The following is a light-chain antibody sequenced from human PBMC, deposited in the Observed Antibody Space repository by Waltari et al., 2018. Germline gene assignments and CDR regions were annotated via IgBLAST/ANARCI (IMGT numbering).Light chain of an antibody. V-gene: IGKV1-16*01. CDR3: QQHNSDPLT. CDR2: DAS. J-gene: IGKJ4*01. Sequence: DIHMTQSPSSLSASVGDRVTSTCRASQGISNYLAWFQAKPGKAPKSLIYDASSLQRGVPPRFSGSGSGRDFTLTISSLQPEDFATYYCQQHNSDPLTFGGGTKVEI. CDR1: QGISNY.